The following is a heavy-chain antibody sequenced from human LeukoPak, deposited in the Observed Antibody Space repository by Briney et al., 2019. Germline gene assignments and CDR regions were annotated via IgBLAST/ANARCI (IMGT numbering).Heavy chain of an antibody. J-gene: IGHJ5*02. CDR2: ISAYNGNT. Sequence: ASVKVSCKASGYTFTSYGISWVRQAPGQGLEWMGWISAYNGNTNYAQKLQGRVTMTTDTSTSTAYMELRSLRSDDTAVYYCARGRRIVVVVAATRSSWFDPWGQGTLVTVSS. D-gene: IGHD2-15*01. CDR1: GYTFTSYG. V-gene: IGHV1-18*01. CDR3: ARGRRIVVVVAATRSSWFDP.